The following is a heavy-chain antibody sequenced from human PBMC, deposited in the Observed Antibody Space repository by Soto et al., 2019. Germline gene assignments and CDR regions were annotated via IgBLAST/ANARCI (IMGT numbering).Heavy chain of an antibody. CDR2: IYHSGST. CDR1: GGSISSGGYS. V-gene: IGHV4-30-2*01. CDR3: ARAISYDAHYFDY. J-gene: IGHJ4*02. Sequence: SETLSLTCAVSGGSISSGGYSWSWIRQPPGKGLEWIGYIYHSGSTYYNPSLKSRVTISVDRSKNQFSLKLSSVTAADTAVYYCARAISYDAHYFDYWGQGTLVTVSS. D-gene: IGHD5-18*01.